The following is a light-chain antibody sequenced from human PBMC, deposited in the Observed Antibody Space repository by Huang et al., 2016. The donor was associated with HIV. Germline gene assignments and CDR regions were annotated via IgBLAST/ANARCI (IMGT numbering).Light chain of an antibody. CDR3: MQGLQTWT. V-gene: IGKV2-28*01. J-gene: IGKJ1*01. CDR1: QSLLHSNGHNY. Sequence: DIVMVQSPASLSVTPGEAASITCRSSQSLLHSNGHNYLDWYWQKPGQSPQLLIYLGSTRASGVPDMFIGSGSGTDFILRINRVEAGDVGVYYCMQGLQTWTFGQGTKVEIK. CDR2: LGS.